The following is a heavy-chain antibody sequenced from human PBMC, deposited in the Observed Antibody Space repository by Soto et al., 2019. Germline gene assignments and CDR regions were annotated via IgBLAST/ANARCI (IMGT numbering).Heavy chain of an antibody. CDR1: GFSITTSGVG. Sequence: QISLKESGPTLVKPTQSLTLTCTLSGFSITTSGVGVGWVRQPPGKALEWLALICWDDDQRFCPSLKSRLAISKDIAKNQVVLTMTNVDPVDTGTYFCAHTKGPYGDYLFDYWGHGTLVTVSS. CDR2: ICWDDDQ. J-gene: IGHJ4*01. D-gene: IGHD4-17*01. CDR3: AHTKGPYGDYLFDY. V-gene: IGHV2-5*02.